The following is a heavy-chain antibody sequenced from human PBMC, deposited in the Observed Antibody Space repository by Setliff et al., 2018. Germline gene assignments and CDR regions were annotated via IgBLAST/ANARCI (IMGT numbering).Heavy chain of an antibody. V-gene: IGHV1-3*01. D-gene: IGHD3-22*01. Sequence: ASVKVSCKASRYTFNSYAMNWVRQAPGQGLEWMGWINPGNGNTKYSQKFQGRVTITRDTSASTAYMELSSLRSEDTAVYYCARDKGYDSSGYYFYYYYYMDVWGKGTTVTVSS. J-gene: IGHJ6*03. CDR2: INPGNGNT. CDR1: RYTFNSYA. CDR3: ARDKGYDSSGYYFYYYYYMDV.